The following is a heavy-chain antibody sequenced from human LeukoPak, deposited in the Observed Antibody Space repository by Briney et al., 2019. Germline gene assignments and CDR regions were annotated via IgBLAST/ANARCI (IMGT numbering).Heavy chain of an antibody. CDR1: GFTFSSYA. CDR2: ISGSGGST. CDR3: ARVGYSGWNLEY. J-gene: IGHJ4*02. Sequence: GGPLRLSCAASGFTFSSYAMSWVRQAPGKGLEWVSAISGSGGSTYYADSVKGRFTISRDDAKNSLYVQMNSLRDEDTAVYYCARVGYSGWNLEYWGQGTLVTVSS. V-gene: IGHV3-23*01. D-gene: IGHD5-12*01.